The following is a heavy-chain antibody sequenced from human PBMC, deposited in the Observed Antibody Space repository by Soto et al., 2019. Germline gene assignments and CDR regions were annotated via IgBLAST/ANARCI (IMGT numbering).Heavy chain of an antibody. CDR1: GFTISDYY. J-gene: IGHJ4*02. CDR3: TVSKGSGYYFFDC. Sequence: GGSLRLSCAASGFTISDYYMDWVRQAPGKGLEWVGRTRNKANGYTTEYAASVRGRFTISRDDSQNSLYLQMNSLKTEDTAVYYCTVSKGSGYYFFDCWGQGTLVTVSS. V-gene: IGHV3-72*01. CDR2: TRNKANGYTT. D-gene: IGHD6-19*01.